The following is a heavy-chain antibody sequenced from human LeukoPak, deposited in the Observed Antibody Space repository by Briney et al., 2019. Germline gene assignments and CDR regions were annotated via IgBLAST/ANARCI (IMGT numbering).Heavy chain of an antibody. CDR2: IYTSGST. V-gene: IGHV4-61*02. Sequence: SQTLSLTCTVYGGSINIGSYYGRWIRQPAGRGLDCIGRIYTSGSTNYNPSLKSRVTISVLTSKNRFSLKLSSVTAADTAVYYCATLTGGDDAFDIWGQGTMVTVSS. D-gene: IGHD4-23*01. CDR1: GGSINIGSYY. J-gene: IGHJ3*02. CDR3: ATLTGGDDAFDI.